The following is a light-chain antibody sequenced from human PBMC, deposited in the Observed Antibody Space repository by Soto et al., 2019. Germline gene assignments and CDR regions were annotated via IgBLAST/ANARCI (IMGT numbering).Light chain of an antibody. J-gene: IGKJ2*01. CDR1: QSFRGL. CDR3: QQYNNWPPGYT. Sequence: EVVLTQSPVTLSLSPGERATLSCRASQSFRGLLAWYQQKPGQAPRLLIYDASNRATGIPARFSGSGSGTGFTLTISSLEPEDFAVYYCQQYNNWPPGYTFGQGTKVDIK. CDR2: DAS. V-gene: IGKV3-11*01.